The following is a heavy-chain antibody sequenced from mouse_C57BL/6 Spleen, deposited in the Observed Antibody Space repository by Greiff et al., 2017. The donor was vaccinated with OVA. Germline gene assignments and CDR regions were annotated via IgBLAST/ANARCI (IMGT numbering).Heavy chain of an antibody. V-gene: IGHV1-61*01. Sequence: QVQLQQPGAELVRPGSSVKLSCKASGYTFTSYWMDWVKQRPGQGLEWIGNIYPSDSETHYNQKFKDKATLTVDKSSSTAYMQLSSLTSEDSAVHYCARREGYGGAWFAYWGQGTLVTVSA. CDR3: ARREGYGGAWFAY. J-gene: IGHJ3*01. CDR1: GYTFTSYW. CDR2: IYPSDSET. D-gene: IGHD2-2*01.